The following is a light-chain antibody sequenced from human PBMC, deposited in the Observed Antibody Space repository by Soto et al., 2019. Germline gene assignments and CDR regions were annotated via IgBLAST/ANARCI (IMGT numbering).Light chain of an antibody. V-gene: IGKV1-5*01. CDR3: QQYAAYMLT. CDR2: DVS. Sequence: DIQMTQFPSTLSANVGDRVIITCRASQSVSKRLAWYQQKPGKAPRLLIYDVSSLESGVPSRFSGSGSGTEFTLTISSLQPEDSATYYCQQYAAYMLTFGGGTKVGIK. J-gene: IGKJ4*01. CDR1: QSVSKR.